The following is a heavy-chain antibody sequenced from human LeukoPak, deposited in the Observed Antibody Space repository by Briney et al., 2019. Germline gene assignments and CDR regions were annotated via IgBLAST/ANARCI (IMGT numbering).Heavy chain of an antibody. Sequence: GESLRISCKGSGYSFTSYWIGWVRQMPGKGLEWMGIIYPGDSDTRYSPSFQGQVTISADKSISTAYLQWGSLKAPDTAMYYCARLGIGGRRPAAATTFDYWGQGTLVTVSS. J-gene: IGHJ4*02. D-gene: IGHD2-2*01. V-gene: IGHV5-51*01. CDR3: ARLGIGGRRPAAATTFDY. CDR1: GYSFTSYW. CDR2: IYPGDSDT.